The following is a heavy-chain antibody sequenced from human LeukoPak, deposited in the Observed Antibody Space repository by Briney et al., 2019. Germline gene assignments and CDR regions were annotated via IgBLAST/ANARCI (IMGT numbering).Heavy chain of an antibody. CDR3: ATIWGGRSYFDY. CDR1: GYTFTSYG. J-gene: IGHJ4*02. V-gene: IGHV1-18*04. Sequence: ASVKVSCKASGYTFTSYGISWVRQAPGQGLEWMGWISAYNGNTNYAQKLQGRVTMTTDTSTSTAYMELSSLRSEDTAVYYCATIWGGRSYFDYWGQGTLVTVSS. D-gene: IGHD3-16*01. CDR2: ISAYNGNT.